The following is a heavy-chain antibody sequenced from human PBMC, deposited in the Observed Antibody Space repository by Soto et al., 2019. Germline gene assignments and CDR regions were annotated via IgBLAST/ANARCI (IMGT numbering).Heavy chain of an antibody. Sequence: QVQLQESGPGLVKPSQTLSLSCTVSGGSVSRGDYYWSWIRQHPGRGLEWIGYVYYSGRTYYNPSLQSRLNISLDASKNQFSLNLTSVTAADTAVYYCARGAPDDAPLPGLIDPRGQGTLVTVSS. V-gene: IGHV4-31*03. CDR1: GGSVSRGDYY. CDR2: VYYSGRT. D-gene: IGHD2-2*01. J-gene: IGHJ5*02. CDR3: ARGAPDDAPLPGLIDP.